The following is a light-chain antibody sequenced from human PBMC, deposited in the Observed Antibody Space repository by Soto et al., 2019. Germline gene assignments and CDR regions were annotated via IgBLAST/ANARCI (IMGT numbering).Light chain of an antibody. V-gene: IGLV2-14*01. J-gene: IGLJ2*01. CDR3: SSYTTTSTVV. CDR2: EVS. Sequence: QSALTQPASVSGSPGQSITISCTGTSSDVGYYNYVSWFQHHPGKAPKLMIYEVSNWPSGVSNRFSGSKSGNTASLSISGLQAEDEADYYCSSYTTTSTVVFGGGTKVTVL. CDR1: SSDVGYYNY.